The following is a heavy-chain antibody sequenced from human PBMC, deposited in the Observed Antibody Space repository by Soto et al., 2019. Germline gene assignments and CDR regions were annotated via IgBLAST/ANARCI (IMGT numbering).Heavy chain of an antibody. Sequence: GGSLRLSCAASGFTFSSYGMHWVRRAPGKGLEWVAVISYDGSNKYYADSVKGRFTISRDNSKNTLYLQMNSLRAEDTAVYYCAKGGIAVAGRGYWGQGTLVTVSS. V-gene: IGHV3-30*18. J-gene: IGHJ4*02. CDR3: AKGGIAVAGRGY. CDR1: GFTFSSYG. CDR2: ISYDGSNK. D-gene: IGHD6-19*01.